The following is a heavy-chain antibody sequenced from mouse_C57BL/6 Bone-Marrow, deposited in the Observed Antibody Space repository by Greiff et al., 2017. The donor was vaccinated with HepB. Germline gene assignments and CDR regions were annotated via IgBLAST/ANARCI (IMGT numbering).Heavy chain of an antibody. V-gene: IGHV1-4*01. Sequence: QVQLQQSGAELARPGASVKMSCKASGYTFTSYTMHWVKQRPGQGLEWIGYINPSSGYTKYNQKFKDKATLTADKSSSTAYMQLSSLTSEDSAVYYCARSDSSGPWFAYWGQGTLVTVSA. D-gene: IGHD3-2*02. CDR2: INPSSGYT. CDR3: ARSDSSGPWFAY. J-gene: IGHJ3*01. CDR1: GYTFTSYT.